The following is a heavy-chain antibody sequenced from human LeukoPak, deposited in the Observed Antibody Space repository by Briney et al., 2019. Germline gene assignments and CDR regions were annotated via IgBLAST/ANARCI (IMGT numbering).Heavy chain of an antibody. V-gene: IGHV1-8*01. J-gene: IGHJ6*02. CDR3: ASALGTVVVVAQDYYGMDV. CDR2: MNPNSGNT. CDR1: GYTFTSYD. Sequence: GASVKVSCKASGYTFTSYDINWVRQATGQGLEWMGWMNPNSGNTGYAQKFQGRVTMSGNTSISTAYMELSSLRSEDTAVYYCASALGTVVVVAQDYYGMDVWGQGTTVTVSS. D-gene: IGHD2-15*01.